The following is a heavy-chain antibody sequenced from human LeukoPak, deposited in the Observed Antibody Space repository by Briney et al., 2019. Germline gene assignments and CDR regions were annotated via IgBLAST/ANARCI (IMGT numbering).Heavy chain of an antibody. V-gene: IGHV4-38-2*01. Sequence: PSETLSLTCVVSGYSISNNYFWGWLRQSPGKGLEWIGTVSRSGTTYYNPSLNSRVIISIDTSKNQFSLKLISMTAADTAVYYCTRLVPAWEGGGSNYWGRGTLVTVSS. J-gene: IGHJ4*01. D-gene: IGHD1-26*01. CDR2: VSRSGTT. CDR1: GYSISNNYF. CDR3: TRLVPAWEGGGSNY.